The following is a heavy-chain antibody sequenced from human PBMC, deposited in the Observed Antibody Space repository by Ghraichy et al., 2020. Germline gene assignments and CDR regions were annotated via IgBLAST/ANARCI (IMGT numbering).Heavy chain of an antibody. Sequence: SQTLSLTCAISGDSVSGNSAAWNWIRQSPSKGLEWLGRTYYRSKWYNQYAVSLKSRITISADTSTNHVSLQLNSVTPEDAAVYFCARWVHDAGYFDSWGHGTLVTVSS. CDR3: ARWVHDAGYFDS. CDR1: GDSVSGNSAA. CDR2: TYYRSKWYN. J-gene: IGHJ4*01. D-gene: IGHD1-1*01. V-gene: IGHV6-1*01.